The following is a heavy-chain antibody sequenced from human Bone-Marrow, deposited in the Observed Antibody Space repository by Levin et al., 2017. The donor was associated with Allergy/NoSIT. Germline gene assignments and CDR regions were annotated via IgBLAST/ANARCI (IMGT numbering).Heavy chain of an antibody. V-gene: IGHV1-2*02. Sequence: ASVKVSCKASGYTFTGYYMHWVRQAPGQGLEWMGWINPNSGGTNYAQKFQGRVTMTRDTSISTAYMELSRLRSDDTAVYYCARVRGYCSSTSCPRSLDPWGQGTLVTVSS. CDR3: ARVRGYCSSTSCPRSLDP. CDR2: INPNSGGT. D-gene: IGHD2-2*01. J-gene: IGHJ5*02. CDR1: GYTFTGYY.